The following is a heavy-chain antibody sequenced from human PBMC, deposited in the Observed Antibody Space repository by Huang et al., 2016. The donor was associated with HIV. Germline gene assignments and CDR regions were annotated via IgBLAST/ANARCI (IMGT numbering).Heavy chain of an antibody. Sequence: QVQLVQSGAEVKKPGASVKVSCQASGYTFSSFGIRWVRQAPGQGLEWVGGISLYNGNTKFAQKFQGRLTRTTDTSTSTAYMELRSLRSDDTAVYYCARGGGIQLWLLGYYYMDVWGNGTTVTVSS. V-gene: IGHV1-18*01. D-gene: IGHD5-18*01. J-gene: IGHJ6*03. CDR3: ARGGGIQLWLLGYYYMDV. CDR1: GYTFSSFG. CDR2: ISLYNGNT.